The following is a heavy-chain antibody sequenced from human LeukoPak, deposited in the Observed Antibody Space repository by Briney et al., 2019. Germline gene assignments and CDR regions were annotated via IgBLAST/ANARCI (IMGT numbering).Heavy chain of an antibody. CDR2: ISGSGSST. CDR3: AKESGYCSGGSCYSPFGY. D-gene: IGHD2-15*01. CDR1: GFTFTNAW. J-gene: IGHJ4*02. V-gene: IGHV3-23*01. Sequence: GGSLRLSCAASGFTFTNAWMSWVRQAPGKGLEWVSGISGSGSSTYYADSVKGRFSISRDNSNNTLHLQMNSLRAEDTAVYYCAKESGYCSGGSCYSPFGYWGQGILVTVSS.